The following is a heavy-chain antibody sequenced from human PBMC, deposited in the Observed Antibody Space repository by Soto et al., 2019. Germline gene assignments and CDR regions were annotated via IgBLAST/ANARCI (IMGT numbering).Heavy chain of an antibody. V-gene: IGHV1-69*13. J-gene: IGHJ4*02. Sequence: GPSVKVSCKASGGTFSSYAISWVRQAPGQGLEWMGGIIPIFGTANYAQKFQGRVTITADESTSTAYMELSSLRSEDTAVYYCARPATYYDFWSGYYVFDYWGQGTLVTVSS. CDR3: ARPATYYDFWSGYYVFDY. CDR1: GGTFSSYA. D-gene: IGHD3-3*01. CDR2: IIPIFGTA.